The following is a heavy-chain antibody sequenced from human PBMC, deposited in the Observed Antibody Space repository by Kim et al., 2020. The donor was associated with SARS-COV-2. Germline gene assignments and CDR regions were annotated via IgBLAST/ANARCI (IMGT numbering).Heavy chain of an antibody. CDR1: GFTFSSYG. Sequence: GGSLRLSCVASGFTFSSYGMHWVRQAPGKGLEWVAVISYDGSNKYYADSVKGRFTTSRDNSKNTLYVQMNSLRAEDTAVYYCAKDHGDYSYYYGMDVWG. CDR3: AKDHGDYSYYYGMDV. D-gene: IGHD4-17*01. J-gene: IGHJ6*02. V-gene: IGHV3-30*18. CDR2: ISYDGSNK.